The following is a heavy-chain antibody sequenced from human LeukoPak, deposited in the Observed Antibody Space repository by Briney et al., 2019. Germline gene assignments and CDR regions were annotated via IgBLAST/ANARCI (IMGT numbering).Heavy chain of an antibody. V-gene: IGHV3-23*01. D-gene: IGHD3-10*01. CDR1: GFTFSSYA. CDR3: AKDLKGYYGSGSYPH. Sequence: QPGGSLRLSCAASGFTFSSYAMSWVRQAPGKGLERVSAISGSGGSTFYTDSVKGRFTISRDNSKNTLYLQMNSLRAEDTAVYYCAKDLKGYYGSGSYPHWGQGTLVTVSS. J-gene: IGHJ4*02. CDR2: ISGSGGST.